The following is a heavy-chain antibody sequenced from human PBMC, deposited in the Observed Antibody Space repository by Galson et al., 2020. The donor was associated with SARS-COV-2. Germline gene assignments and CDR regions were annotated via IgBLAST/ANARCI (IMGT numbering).Heavy chain of an antibody. CDR3: ARESLWFGDPQSFDY. CDR2: ISYDGSNK. Sequence: GESLKISCAASGFTFSSYAMHWVRQAPGKGLEWVAVISYDGSNKYYADSVKGRFTISRDNSKNTLYLQMNSLRAEDTAVYYCARESLWFGDPQSFDYGGQGSLVTGSS. V-gene: IGHV3-30*04. J-gene: IGHJ4*02. CDR1: GFTFSSYA. D-gene: IGHD3-10*01.